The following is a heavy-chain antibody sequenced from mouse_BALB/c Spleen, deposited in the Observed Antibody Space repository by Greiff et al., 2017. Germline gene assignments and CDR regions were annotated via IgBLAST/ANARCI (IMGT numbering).Heavy chain of an antibody. Sequence: EVQLQESGPGLVKPSQSLSLTCTVTGYSITSDYAWNWIRQFPGNKLEWMGYISYSGSTSYNPSLKSRISITRDTSKNQFFLQLNSVTTEDTATYYCARGNYIYAMDYWGQGTSVTVSS. V-gene: IGHV3-2*02. J-gene: IGHJ4*01. CDR1: GYSITSDYA. D-gene: IGHD2-1*01. CDR2: ISYSGST. CDR3: ARGNYIYAMDY.